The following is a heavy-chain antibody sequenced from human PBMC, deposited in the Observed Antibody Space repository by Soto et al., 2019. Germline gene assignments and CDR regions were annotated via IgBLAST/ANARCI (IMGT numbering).Heavy chain of an antibody. D-gene: IGHD1-1*01. J-gene: IGHJ4*02. Sequence: EVQLLESGGGLVQPGGSLRLSCAASGFTFSEYAMSWVRQAPGKGLEWVSSISSSGGTTSYTDSGKGRFTISRDNSKNTLFLQMNGLRAEDTAIYYCTKEPTKSISHDYWGLGTLVTVSP. CDR3: TKEPTKSISHDY. V-gene: IGHV3-23*01. CDR1: GFTFSEYA. CDR2: ISSSGGTT.